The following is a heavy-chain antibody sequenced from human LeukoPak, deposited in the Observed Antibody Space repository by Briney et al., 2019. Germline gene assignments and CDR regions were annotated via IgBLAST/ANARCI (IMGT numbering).Heavy chain of an antibody. V-gene: IGHV3-30*04. CDR1: GFTFSSYA. D-gene: IGHD3-16*01. CDR2: ISYDGSNK. J-gene: IGHJ4*02. CDR3: ARGGGSRGGTFDY. Sequence: GGSLRLSCAASGFTFSSYAMHWVRQAPGKGLEWVAVISYDGSNKYYADSVKGRFTISRDNSKNTLYLQMNSLRAEDTAVYYCARGGGSRGGTFDYWGQGTLVTVSS.